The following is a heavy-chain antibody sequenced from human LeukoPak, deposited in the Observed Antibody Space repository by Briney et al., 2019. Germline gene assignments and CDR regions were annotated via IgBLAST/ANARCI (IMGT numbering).Heavy chain of an antibody. V-gene: IGHV4-39*01. CDR1: GGSISSSSYY. Sequence: SETLSLTCTVSGGSISSSSYYWGWIRQPPGKGLEWIGSIYYSGSTYYNASLKCQVSISIDTSKNQFSLRLTSVTAADTAVYYCARQTGSGLFILPGGQGTLVTVSS. CDR2: IYYSGST. J-gene: IGHJ4*02. D-gene: IGHD3/OR15-3a*01. CDR3: ARQTGSGLFILP.